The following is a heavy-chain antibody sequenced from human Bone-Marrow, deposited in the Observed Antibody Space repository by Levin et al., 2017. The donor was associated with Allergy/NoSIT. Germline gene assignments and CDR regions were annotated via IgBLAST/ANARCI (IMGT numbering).Heavy chain of an antibody. CDR1: GFSLSSPGMG. Sequence: GSGPTLVKPTQTLTLTCSYSGFSLSSPGMGVGWVRQSPGKALEWLALIYWDEDKRYSPSLRSRLTISMDTSKNQVFLRMTNMDPVDTGTYYCTHSRPPLRTRHFDYWGQGALVNVSS. CDR2: IYWDEDK. V-gene: IGHV2-5*02. D-gene: IGHD4-17*01. CDR3: THSRPPLRTRHFDY. J-gene: IGHJ4*02.